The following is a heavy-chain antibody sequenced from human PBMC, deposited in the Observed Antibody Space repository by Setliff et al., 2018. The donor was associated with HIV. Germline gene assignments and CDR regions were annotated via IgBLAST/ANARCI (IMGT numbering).Heavy chain of an antibody. CDR3: ARLGNFDWLYIDY. D-gene: IGHD3-9*01. V-gene: IGHV5-51*01. CDR1: GYSFTSYW. J-gene: IGHJ4*02. CDR2: IYPGDSDT. Sequence: PGESLKISCKGSGYSFTSYWIGWVRQMPGKGLEWMGIIYPGDSDTRYSPSFQGQVTISADKSISTAYLRWSSLKASDTAMYYCARLGNFDWLYIDYWGQGTLVTVSS.